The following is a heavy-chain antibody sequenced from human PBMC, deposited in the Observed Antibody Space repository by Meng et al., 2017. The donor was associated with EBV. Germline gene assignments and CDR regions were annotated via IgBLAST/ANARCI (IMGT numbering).Heavy chain of an antibody. D-gene: IGHD3-10*01. CDR3: ARDVYGSGTYRSDP. CDR2: MNPDSGDT. CDR1: AYTFTRYD. Sequence: VQLVKSGAEVKKPGDTVKVSCKASAYTFTRYDINWVRQAPGQGLEWMGWMNPDSGDTGYAQKFQGRVTMTRDTSINTAYMDLSNLKSEDTALYYCARDVYGSGTYRSDPWGQGTLVTVSS. J-gene: IGHJ5*02. V-gene: IGHV1-8*01.